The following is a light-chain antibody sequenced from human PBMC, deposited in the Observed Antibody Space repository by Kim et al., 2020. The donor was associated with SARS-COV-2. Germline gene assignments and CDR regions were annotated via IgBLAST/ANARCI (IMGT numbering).Light chain of an antibody. CDR2: GAS. Sequence: SVSPGERATLSCRASQSVSSNLAWYQQKPGQAPRLLICGASTRATGIPARFSGSGSGTEFTLTISSLQSEDFAVYYCQQYNNWVTFGGGTKVGIK. CDR3: QQYNNWVT. J-gene: IGKJ4*01. CDR1: QSVSSN. V-gene: IGKV3-15*01.